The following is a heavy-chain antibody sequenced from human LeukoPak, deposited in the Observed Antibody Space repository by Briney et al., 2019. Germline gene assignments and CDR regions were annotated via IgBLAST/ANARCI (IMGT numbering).Heavy chain of an antibody. V-gene: IGHV3-23*01. Sequence: GGSLRLSCTTSGFTFTSHGMSWVRQAPGKGLEWVSAMSGSGGSTYYADSVKGRFTISRDISKNTLYLQMNSLRAEDTALYYCAKRYCSGGSYYSALDFWGQGTLVTVSS. J-gene: IGHJ4*02. CDR2: MSGSGGST. CDR1: GFTFTSHG. CDR3: AKRYCSGGSYYSALDF. D-gene: IGHD2-15*01.